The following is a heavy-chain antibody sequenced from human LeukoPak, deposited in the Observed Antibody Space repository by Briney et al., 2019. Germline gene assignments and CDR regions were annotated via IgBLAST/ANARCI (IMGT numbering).Heavy chain of an antibody. CDR3: ARGYDF. CDR2: INSDGSSI. D-gene: IGHD5-18*01. J-gene: IGHJ4*02. V-gene: IGHV3-74*01. Sequence: SLRPSSAAPASTCSTYCIPWARQPPGKGRVWVSRINSDGSSINYADSVKGGFTISRDNAKNTVYLQMNRLRVEDTAVYYCARGYDFWGQGTLVTVSS. CDR1: ASTCSTYC.